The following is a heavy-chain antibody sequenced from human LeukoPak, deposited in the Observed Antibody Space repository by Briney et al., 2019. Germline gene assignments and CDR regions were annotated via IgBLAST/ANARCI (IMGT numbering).Heavy chain of an antibody. CDR1: GGSISSSNW. D-gene: IGHD6-13*01. V-gene: IGHV4-4*02. CDR2: IYHSGST. Sequence: PSGTLSLTCAVSGGSISSSNWWSWVRQPPGKGLEWIGEIYHSGSTNYNPSLKSRVTISVDKSKNQFSLKLSSVTAADTAVYYCARDLMYSSTWETFNWGQGTLVTVSS. CDR3: ARDLMYSSTWETFN. J-gene: IGHJ4*02.